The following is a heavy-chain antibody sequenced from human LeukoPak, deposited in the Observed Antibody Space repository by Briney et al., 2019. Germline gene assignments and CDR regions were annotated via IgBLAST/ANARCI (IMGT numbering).Heavy chain of an antibody. D-gene: IGHD3-10*01. Sequence: PGGSPRLSCAASGFTFSSYWMSWVRQAPGKGLEWVANIKQDGSEKYYVDSVKGRFTISRDNAKNSLSLQMNSLRAEDTAVYYCARVLYFYTLGYYFDYWGQGTLVTVSS. CDR2: IKQDGSEK. V-gene: IGHV3-7*01. J-gene: IGHJ4*02. CDR3: ARVLYFYTLGYYFDY. CDR1: GFTFSSYW.